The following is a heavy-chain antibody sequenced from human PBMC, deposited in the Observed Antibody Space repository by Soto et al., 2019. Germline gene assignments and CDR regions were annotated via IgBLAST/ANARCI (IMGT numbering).Heavy chain of an antibody. CDR2: IYYSGST. Sequence: XETLSLTCTVSGGSISSYYWNWIRQPPGKGLEWIGYIYYSGSTKYNPSLKSRVTISVDTSKNQFSLKLSSVTAADTAVYYCARDRLANWFDPWGQGTLVTVSS. CDR1: GGSISSYY. CDR3: ARDRLANWFDP. V-gene: IGHV4-59*01. J-gene: IGHJ5*02. D-gene: IGHD3-9*01.